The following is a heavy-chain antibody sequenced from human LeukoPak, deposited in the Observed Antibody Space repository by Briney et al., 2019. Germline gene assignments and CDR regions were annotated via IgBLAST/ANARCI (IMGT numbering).Heavy chain of an antibody. CDR1: GGSISSGGYY. CDR3: ARQPASYYYDSSGYYLPDY. D-gene: IGHD3-22*01. V-gene: IGHV4-31*02. J-gene: IGHJ4*02. Sequence: SQTLSLTWTVSGGSISSGGYYWSWIRQHPGKGLEWIGYIYYSGSTYYNPSLKSRVTISVDTSKNQFSLKLSSVTAADTAVYYCARQPASYYYDSSGYYLPDYWGQGTLVTVSS. CDR2: IYYSGST.